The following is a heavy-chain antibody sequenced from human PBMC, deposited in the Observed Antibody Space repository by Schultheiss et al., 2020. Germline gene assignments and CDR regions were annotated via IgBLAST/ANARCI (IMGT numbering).Heavy chain of an antibody. V-gene: IGHV3-30*03. CDR3: ARDGVDCSGGSCYQDHLDTNWFDP. Sequence: GGSLRLSCAASGFTFSSYGMHWVRQAPGKGLEWVAVISYDGSNKYYADSVKGRFTISRDNSKNTLYLQMNSLRAEDTAVYYCARDGVDCSGGSCYQDHLDTNWFDPWGQGTLVTVSS. J-gene: IGHJ5*02. D-gene: IGHD2-15*01. CDR2: ISYDGSNK. CDR1: GFTFSSYG.